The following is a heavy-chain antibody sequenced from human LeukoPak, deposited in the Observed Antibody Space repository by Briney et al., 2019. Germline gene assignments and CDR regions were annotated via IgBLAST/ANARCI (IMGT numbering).Heavy chain of an antibody. D-gene: IGHD2-2*01. V-gene: IGHV1-2*02. Sequence: ASVKVSCKASGYTLTGYYMHWVRQAPGQGLEWMGWINPNSGGTNYVQKFQGRVTMTRDTSISTAYMELSRLRSDDTAVYYCARDIVVVPAAYDAFDIWGQGTMVTVSS. CDR1: GYTLTGYY. J-gene: IGHJ3*02. CDR2: INPNSGGT. CDR3: ARDIVVVPAAYDAFDI.